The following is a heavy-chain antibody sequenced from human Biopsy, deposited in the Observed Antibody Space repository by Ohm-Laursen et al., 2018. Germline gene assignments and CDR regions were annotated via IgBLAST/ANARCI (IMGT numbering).Heavy chain of an antibody. CDR2: IYITGET. CDR3: ARAPPLIRGVVESWFDP. D-gene: IGHD3-10*01. J-gene: IGHJ5*02. Sequence: GTLSLTCPVSGGYISHYYWTWIRQPAGQGLEWIGRIYITGETDYNPSLKSRVTMSVDSSKKQFSLKLKSVTAADTAIYYCARAPPLIRGVVESWFDPWGQGSLVTVSS. CDR1: GGYISHYY. V-gene: IGHV4-4*07.